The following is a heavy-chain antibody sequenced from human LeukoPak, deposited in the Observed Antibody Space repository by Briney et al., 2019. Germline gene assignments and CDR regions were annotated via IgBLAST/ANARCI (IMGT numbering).Heavy chain of an antibody. V-gene: IGHV1-24*01. CDR2: FDPEDGET. Sequence: GASVKVSCKVSGYTLTELSMHWVRQAPGKGLEWMGGFDPEDGETIYAQKFQGRVTMTEDTSTDTAYMELSSLRSADTAVYYCATGRYYDSSGYYFRHNWFDPWGQGTLVTVSS. CDR3: ATGRYYDSSGYYFRHNWFDP. CDR1: GYTLTELS. J-gene: IGHJ5*02. D-gene: IGHD3-22*01.